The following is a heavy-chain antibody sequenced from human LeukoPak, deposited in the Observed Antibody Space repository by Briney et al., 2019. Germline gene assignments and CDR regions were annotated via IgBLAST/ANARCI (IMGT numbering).Heavy chain of an antibody. J-gene: IGHJ4*02. D-gene: IGHD2-2*02. CDR1: GFTFSSYW. V-gene: IGHV3-7*01. CDR3: ARDLADIVVVPAAIPQTFDY. Sequence: GGSLRLSCAASGFTFSSYWMSWVRQAPGKGLEWVANIKQDGSEKYYVDSVKGRFTISRDNAKISLYLQMNSLRAEDTAVYYCARDLADIVVVPAAIPQTFDYWGQGTLVTVSS. CDR2: IKQDGSEK.